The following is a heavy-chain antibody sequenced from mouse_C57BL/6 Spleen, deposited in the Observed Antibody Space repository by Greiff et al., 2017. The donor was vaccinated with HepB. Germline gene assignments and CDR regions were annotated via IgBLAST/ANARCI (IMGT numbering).Heavy chain of an antibody. J-gene: IGHJ3*01. CDR3: ARHYGSSSWFAY. Sequence: QVQLQQSGAELMKPGASVKLSCKATGYTFTGYWIEWVKQRHGHGLEWIGEILPGSGSTNYNEKFKGKATFTADTSSNTAYIQLSSLTTEDSAIYYCARHYGSSSWFAYWGQGTLVTVSA. CDR1: GYTFTGYW. V-gene: IGHV1-9*01. D-gene: IGHD1-1*01. CDR2: ILPGSGST.